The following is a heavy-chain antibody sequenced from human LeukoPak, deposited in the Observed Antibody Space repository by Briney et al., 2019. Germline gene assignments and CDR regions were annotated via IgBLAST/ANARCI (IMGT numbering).Heavy chain of an antibody. CDR1: GFTFSSYW. Sequence: GGSLRLSCAASGFTFSSYWMTWVRQGPGKGLEWVANIKPDGSLIYYVDSVKGRFTISRDNAKNSLYLQMNSLRAEDTAVYYCAKWGLYSGFYYIDYWGQGTPATVSS. CDR3: AKWGLYSGFYYIDY. D-gene: IGHD1-26*01. CDR2: IKPDGSLI. J-gene: IGHJ4*02. V-gene: IGHV3-7*01.